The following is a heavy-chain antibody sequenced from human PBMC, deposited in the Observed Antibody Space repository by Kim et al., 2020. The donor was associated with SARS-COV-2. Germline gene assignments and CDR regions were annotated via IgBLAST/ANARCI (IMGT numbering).Heavy chain of an antibody. D-gene: IGHD3-22*01. Sequence: YADSVRGRFTISRDDSRNTLYLRINSLRAEDTALYYCAKSYDSSGRYYDYWGQGTPVTVSS. CDR3: AKSYDSSGRYYDY. J-gene: IGHJ4*02. V-gene: IGHV3-23*01.